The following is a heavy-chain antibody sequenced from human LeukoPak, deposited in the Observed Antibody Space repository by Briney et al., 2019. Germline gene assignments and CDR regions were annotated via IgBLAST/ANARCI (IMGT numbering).Heavy chain of an antibody. CDR2: IYYSGST. J-gene: IGHJ4*02. CDR1: GGSISSYY. CDR3: ARGPTDYGDWYLDY. D-gene: IGHD4-17*01. Sequence: PSETLSLTCTVSGGSISSYYWNWIRQPPGKGLEWIGYIYYSGSTNYNPSLKSRVTISVDTSKNQFSLKVSSVTAADTAVYYCARGPTDYGDWYLDYWGQGILVTVFS. V-gene: IGHV4-59*01.